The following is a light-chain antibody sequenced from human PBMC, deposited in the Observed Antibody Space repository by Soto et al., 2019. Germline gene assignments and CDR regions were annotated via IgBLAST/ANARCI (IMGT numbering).Light chain of an antibody. V-gene: IGKV1-5*01. CDR1: QNINRW. J-gene: IGKJ2*01. CDR2: DAS. CDR3: QQYNSF. Sequence: DMQMTQSPSTLSASVGDRVTITCRASQNINRWLAWYQQRPVKAPKLLMYDASTLERGVPSRFSGSGSGTEFTLTISSLQPDDSANYYCQQYNSFFGQGTKLEIK.